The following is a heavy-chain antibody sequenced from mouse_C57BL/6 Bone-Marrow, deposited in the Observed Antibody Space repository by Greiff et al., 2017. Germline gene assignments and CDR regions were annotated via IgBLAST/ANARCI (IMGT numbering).Heavy chain of an antibody. J-gene: IGHJ1*03. CDR2: INPSSGYT. CDR1: GYTFTSYW. D-gene: IGHD1-1*01. Sequence: VQRVESGAELAKPGASVKLSCKASGYTFTSYWMHWVKQRPGQGLEWIGDINPSSGYTKYNQKFKDKATLTVDKSFNTAYMQLSSLTYEDSAVYYCAKFVSSHLYFDVWGTGTTVTVSS. V-gene: IGHV1-7*01. CDR3: AKFVSSHLYFDV.